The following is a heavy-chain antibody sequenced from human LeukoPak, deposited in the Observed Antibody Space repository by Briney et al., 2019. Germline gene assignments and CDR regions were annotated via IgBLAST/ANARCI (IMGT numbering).Heavy chain of an antibody. Sequence: ASVKVSSKASGYTFTSYGISWVRQAPGQGLEWMGIINPSGGSTSYAQKFQGRVTMTRDMSTSTVYMELSSLRSEDTAVYYCARGLGYCSGGSCYSVGYYFDYWGQGTLVTVSS. CDR1: GYTFTSYG. D-gene: IGHD2-15*01. CDR3: ARGLGYCSGGSCYSVGYYFDY. V-gene: IGHV1-46*01. J-gene: IGHJ4*02. CDR2: INPSGGST.